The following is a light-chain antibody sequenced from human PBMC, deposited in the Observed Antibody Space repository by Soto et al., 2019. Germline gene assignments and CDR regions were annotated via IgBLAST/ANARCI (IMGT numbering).Light chain of an antibody. CDR1: QTVSSSK. CDR2: GAS. V-gene: IGKV3-20*01. CDR3: QQYGSSPRT. J-gene: IGKJ1*01. Sequence: EIVLTQSPGTLSLSPGERATLSCRASQTVSSSKLAWYQQKPGQAPKVLIYGASSRATGVPDRFSGSGSGTEFILTISRLEPEDFAVYYCQQYGSSPRTFGQGTKVEIK.